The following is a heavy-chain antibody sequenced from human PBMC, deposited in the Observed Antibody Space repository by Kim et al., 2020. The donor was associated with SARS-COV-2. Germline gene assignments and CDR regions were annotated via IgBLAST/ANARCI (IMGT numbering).Heavy chain of an antibody. J-gene: IGHJ4*02. D-gene: IGHD3-10*01. CDR3: ARARDYGSGSYYDHFDY. V-gene: IGHV1-69*01. Sequence: FQGRVTITADESTSTAYMELSSLRSEDTAVYYCARARDYGSGSYYDHFDYWGQGTLVTVSS.